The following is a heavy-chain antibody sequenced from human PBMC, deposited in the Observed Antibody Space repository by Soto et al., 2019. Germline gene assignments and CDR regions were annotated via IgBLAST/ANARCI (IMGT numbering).Heavy chain of an antibody. CDR1: GGSISSSSYY. CDR3: ARHTGKDYGDYADYYYYYYMDV. CDR2: IYYSGST. V-gene: IGHV4-39*01. D-gene: IGHD4-17*01. J-gene: IGHJ6*03. Sequence: SETLSLTCTVSGGSISSSSYYWGWIRQPPGKGLEWIGSIYYSGSTYYNPSLKSRVTISVDTSKNQFSLKLSSVTAADTAVYYCARHTGKDYGDYADYYYYYYMDVWGKGTTVTVSS.